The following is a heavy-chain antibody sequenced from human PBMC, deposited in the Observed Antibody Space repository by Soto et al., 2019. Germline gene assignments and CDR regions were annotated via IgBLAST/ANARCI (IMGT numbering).Heavy chain of an antibody. D-gene: IGHD1-26*01. CDR1: GGSISSYY. CDR3: ARLKVGDFFHFTCFSDL. V-gene: IGHV4-59*04. J-gene: IGHJ2*01. Sequence: SETLSLTCTVSGGSISSYYWSWIRQPPGKGLEWIAYIFHTGSTFYNSSLKTRVTISVDRSKNQFSLKLRSVTETDTAVYYCARLKVGDFFHFTCFSDLGGGGTLVTVPS. CDR2: IFHTGST.